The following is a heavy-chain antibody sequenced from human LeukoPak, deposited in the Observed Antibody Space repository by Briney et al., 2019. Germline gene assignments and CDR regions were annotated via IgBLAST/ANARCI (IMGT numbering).Heavy chain of an antibody. CDR1: GYTFIDYY. Sequence: ASVKVSCKASGYTFIDYYLHWVRQTPGQGLEWMGWISPNSGATNYAPHFQGRVTMTRDTSITTAYMEMSSLISDDTAVYYCARELPDPGGSYHSMDVWGKGTTVTVSS. D-gene: IGHD2-15*01. V-gene: IGHV1-2*02. J-gene: IGHJ6*03. CDR2: ISPNSGAT. CDR3: ARELPDPGGSYHSMDV.